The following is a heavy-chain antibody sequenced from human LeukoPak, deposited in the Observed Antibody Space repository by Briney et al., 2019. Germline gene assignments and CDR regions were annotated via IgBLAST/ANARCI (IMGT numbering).Heavy chain of an antibody. J-gene: IGHJ4*02. CDR3: ARGGDIVATIEPDY. CDR1: GFTFSSYA. CDR2: ISYDGSNK. Sequence: PGGSLRLSCAASGFTFSSYAMHWVRQASGKGLEWVAVISYDGSNKYYADSVKGRFTISRDNSKNTLYLQMNSLRAEDTAVYYCARGGDIVATIEPDYWGQGTLVTVSS. D-gene: IGHD5-12*01. V-gene: IGHV3-30*04.